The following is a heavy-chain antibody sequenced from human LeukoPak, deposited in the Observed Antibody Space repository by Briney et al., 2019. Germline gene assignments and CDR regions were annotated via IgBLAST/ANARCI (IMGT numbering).Heavy chain of an antibody. J-gene: IGHJ5*02. Sequence: GGSLRLSCAASGFTFSSYAMRWVRQAPGKGLEWVSGISGSGANTYDADSVKGRFTISRDNSKNTLYLQMNSLRPEDTAVYYCTKDQRVAASGTGGWFDPWGQGTLVTVSS. CDR3: TKDQRVAASGTGGWFDP. V-gene: IGHV3-23*01. D-gene: IGHD6-13*01. CDR1: GFTFSSYA. CDR2: ISGSGANT.